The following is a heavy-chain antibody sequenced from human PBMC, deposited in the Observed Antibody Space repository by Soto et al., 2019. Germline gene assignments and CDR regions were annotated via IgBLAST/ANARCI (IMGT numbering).Heavy chain of an antibody. CDR1: GFTFNTYS. CDR3: ARAGGTTVTGLWHFDS. Sequence: LRLSCEASGFTFNTYSMHWVRQPPGKGLEWLAAIWYDGTQKYYADSVKGRFIISRDNSKKTLYLEMNSLRAEDTAVYYCARAGGTTVTGLWHFDSWGQGTLVTVS. V-gene: IGHV3-33*01. J-gene: IGHJ4*02. CDR2: IWYDGTQK. D-gene: IGHD4-17*01.